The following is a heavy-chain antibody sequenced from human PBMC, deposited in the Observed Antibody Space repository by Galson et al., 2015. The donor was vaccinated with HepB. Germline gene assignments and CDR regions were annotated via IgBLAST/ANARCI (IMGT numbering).Heavy chain of an antibody. V-gene: IGHV3-7*01. Sequence: SLRLSCAASGFTFSSYWMSWVRQAPGKGLEWVANIKQDGSEKYYVDSVKGRFTISRDNAKNSLYLQMNSLRAEDTAVYYCARAGPRIADAFDIWGQGTMVTVSS. D-gene: IGHD6-13*01. CDR1: GFTFSSYW. CDR3: ARAGPRIADAFDI. CDR2: IKQDGSEK. J-gene: IGHJ3*02.